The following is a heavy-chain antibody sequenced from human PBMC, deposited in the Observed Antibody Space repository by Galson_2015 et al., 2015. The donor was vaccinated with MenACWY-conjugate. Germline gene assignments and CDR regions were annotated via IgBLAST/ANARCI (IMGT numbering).Heavy chain of an antibody. CDR1: GASVNSHA. CDR2: TIPMYGTA. D-gene: IGHD3-22*01. Sequence: SVKVSCKASGASVNSHAVSWVRQAPGQGLEWMGGTIPMYGTANYAQRFQGRVTIIADGSTNTAYMELSSLRPEDTAVYYCASSSKFYFDTTVGYYFEYWGQGTLVTVAS. J-gene: IGHJ4*02. CDR3: ASSSKFYFDTTVGYYFEY. V-gene: IGHV1-69*13.